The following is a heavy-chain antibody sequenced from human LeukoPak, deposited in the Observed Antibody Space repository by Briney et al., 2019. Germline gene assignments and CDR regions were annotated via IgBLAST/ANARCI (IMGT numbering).Heavy chain of an antibody. Sequence: ASVKVSCKASGYTFTSYGISWVRQAPGQGLEWMGWISAYNGNTNYAQKLQGRVTMTTDTSTSTAYMELRSLRSDDTAVYYCARPGIVGATFFHPDWYFDLWGRGTLVTVSS. CDR2: ISAYNGNT. V-gene: IGHV1-18*01. J-gene: IGHJ2*01. CDR3: ARPGIVGATFFHPDWYFDL. D-gene: IGHD1-26*01. CDR1: GYTFTSYG.